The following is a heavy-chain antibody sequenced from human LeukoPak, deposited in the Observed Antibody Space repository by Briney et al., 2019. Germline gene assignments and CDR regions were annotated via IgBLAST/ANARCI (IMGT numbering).Heavy chain of an antibody. CDR1: GFTSSSYG. J-gene: IGHJ2*01. CDR2: IWYDGSNK. V-gene: IGHV3-33*01. Sequence: GGSLRLSCAASGFTSSSYGMHWVRQAPGKGLEGVAVIWYDGSNKYYPDSVQGRFTISRDNSKNTLYLQVNSLRAEDTAVYYCARDRSMSGWYIDLWGRGTLVTVSS. D-gene: IGHD2/OR15-2a*01. CDR3: ARDRSMSGWYIDL.